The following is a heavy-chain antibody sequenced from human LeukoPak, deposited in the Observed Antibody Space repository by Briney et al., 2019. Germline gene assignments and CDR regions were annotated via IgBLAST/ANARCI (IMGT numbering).Heavy chain of an antibody. CDR3: ARGYYDSSGYSNTFDI. D-gene: IGHD3-22*01. Sequence: PSETLSLTCTVSGGSISSYYWNSIRQPAGKGLEWIGRIYTSGSTSYNSSLKSRVTMSVDTSKNQFSLKLNSVTAADTAVHYCARGYYDSSGYSNTFDIWGQGTMVTVSS. J-gene: IGHJ3*02. V-gene: IGHV4-4*07. CDR2: IYTSGST. CDR1: GGSISSYY.